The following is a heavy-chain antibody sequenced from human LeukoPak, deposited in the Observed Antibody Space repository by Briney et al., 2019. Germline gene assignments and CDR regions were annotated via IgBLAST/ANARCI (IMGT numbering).Heavy chain of an antibody. CDR2: INHSGST. CDR3: AVYHYGSGSYHNRPNFDY. CDR1: GGSFSGYY. Sequence: PSETLSLTCTVYGGSFSGYYWSWIRQPPGKGLEWIGEINHSGSTNYNPSLKSRVTISVDTSKNQFSLKLSSVTAADTAVYYCAVYHYGSGSYHNRPNFDYWGQGTLVTVSS. D-gene: IGHD3-10*01. V-gene: IGHV4-34*01. J-gene: IGHJ4*02.